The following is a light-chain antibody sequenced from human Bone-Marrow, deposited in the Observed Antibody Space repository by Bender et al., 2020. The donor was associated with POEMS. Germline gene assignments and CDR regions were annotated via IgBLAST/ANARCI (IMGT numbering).Light chain of an antibody. CDR2: SSH. CDR1: SSNIGAHA. Sequence: QSVLTQPPSASGTPGQRVTISCSGGSSNIGAHAVNWYQHLPGTAPKLLIYSSHRRPSEVPDRFSGSRSGTSASLAISGLQYEEETEYYCAVWDDRLDGWEFGGGTELTV. V-gene: IGLV1-44*01. J-gene: IGLJ3*02. CDR3: AVWDDRLDGWE.